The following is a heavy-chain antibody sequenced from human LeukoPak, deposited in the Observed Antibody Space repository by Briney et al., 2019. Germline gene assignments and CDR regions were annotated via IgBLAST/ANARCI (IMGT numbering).Heavy chain of an antibody. D-gene: IGHD3-22*01. Sequence: ASMKVSCKASGYTFTSYGISWVRQAPGQGLEWMGWINPNSGGTNYAQKFQGRVTMTRDTSISTAYMELSRLRSDDTAVYYCARGLLSTDYYDRYYMDVWGKGTTVTVSS. CDR2: INPNSGGT. CDR1: GYTFTSYG. V-gene: IGHV1-2*02. CDR3: ARGLLSTDYYDRYYMDV. J-gene: IGHJ6*03.